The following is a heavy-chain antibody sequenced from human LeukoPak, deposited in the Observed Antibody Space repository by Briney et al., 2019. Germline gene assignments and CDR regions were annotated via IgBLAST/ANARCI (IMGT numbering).Heavy chain of an antibody. D-gene: IGHD2-2*01. CDR3: ARDLLMTDALHWFDP. V-gene: IGHV6-1*01. CDR1: GDSVSSNSAA. J-gene: IGHJ5*02. Sequence: SQTLSLTCAISGDSVSSNSAAWNWIRQSPSRGLEWLGRAYYRSKGENDYAVSVKSRITINPDTSKTQSSLQLNSVPPEDTAVYYCARDLLMTDALHWFDPWGQGTLVPVSS. CDR2: AYYRSKGEN.